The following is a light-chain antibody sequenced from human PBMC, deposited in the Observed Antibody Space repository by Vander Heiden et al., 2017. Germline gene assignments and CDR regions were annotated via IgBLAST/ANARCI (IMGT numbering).Light chain of an antibody. CDR1: NIGGKS. J-gene: IGLJ2*01. CDR2: DDR. Sequence: SYVLTQPPSVSVAPGQTARITCGGLNIGGKSVHWYQQKPGQAPVLVVYDDRVRPSGIPERFSGSNSGNTATLTISSVEAGDEADYYCQVWDNSSDHVVFGGGTKLTVL. V-gene: IGLV3-21*02. CDR3: QVWDNSSDHVV.